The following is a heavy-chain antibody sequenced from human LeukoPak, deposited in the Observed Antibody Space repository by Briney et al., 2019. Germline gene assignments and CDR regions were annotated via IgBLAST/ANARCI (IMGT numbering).Heavy chain of an antibody. Sequence: SQTLSLTCTVSGDSFGHAGYCSWIRQSPGRGLEYFGFIFYSGNTYYNPSLKSRVSISADTSTNQFSQKPSSVTAAGTAVNYCARGSYGRITSCNTVYYRGEGTLPTVSS. CDR2: IFYSGNT. CDR1: GDSFGHAGYC. D-gene: IGHD2-2*01. J-gene: IGHJ4*02. V-gene: IGHV4-31*03. CDR3: ARGSYGRITSCNTVYY.